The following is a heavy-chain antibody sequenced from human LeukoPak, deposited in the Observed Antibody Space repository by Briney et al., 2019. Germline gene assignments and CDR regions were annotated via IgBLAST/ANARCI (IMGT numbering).Heavy chain of an antibody. CDR1: GYTFTGYY. V-gene: IGHV1-46*03. Sequence: ASVKVSCKASGYTFTGYYMHWVRQAPGQGLEWMGIINPSGGSTSYAQKFQGRVTMTRDTSTSTVYMELSSLRSEDTAVYYCARAITGTTALGYWGQGTLVTVSS. CDR3: ARAITGTTALGY. CDR2: INPSGGST. J-gene: IGHJ4*02. D-gene: IGHD1-7*01.